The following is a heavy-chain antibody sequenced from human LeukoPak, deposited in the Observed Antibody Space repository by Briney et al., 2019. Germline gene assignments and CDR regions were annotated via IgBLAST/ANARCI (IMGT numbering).Heavy chain of an antibody. Sequence: PSETLSLTCTVSGGSISSSSYYWGWIRQPPGKGLEWIGGIYYSGSTYYNPSLKSRVTISVDTSKNQFSLKLSSVTAADTAVYYCAKGSMVRGVIDYYYYGMDVWGQGTTVTVSS. CDR3: AKGSMVRGVIDYYYYGMDV. CDR2: IYYSGST. CDR1: GGSISSSSYY. V-gene: IGHV4-39*01. D-gene: IGHD3-10*01. J-gene: IGHJ6*02.